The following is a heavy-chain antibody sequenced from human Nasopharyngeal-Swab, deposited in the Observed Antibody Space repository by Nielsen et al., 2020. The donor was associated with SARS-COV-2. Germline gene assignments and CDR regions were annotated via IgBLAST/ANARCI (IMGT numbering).Heavy chain of an antibody. D-gene: IGHD6-13*01. V-gene: IGHV4-34*01. J-gene: IGHJ4*02. Sequence: SETLSLTCAVYVGSFSGFFWSWIRQPPGKGLEWIGEINHSGSTNYNPSLKSRVTISVDTSKNQFSLKLSSVTAADTAVYYCARDSGIAAAGTFDYWGQGTLVTVSS. CDR1: VGSFSGFF. CDR3: ARDSGIAAAGTFDY. CDR2: INHSGST.